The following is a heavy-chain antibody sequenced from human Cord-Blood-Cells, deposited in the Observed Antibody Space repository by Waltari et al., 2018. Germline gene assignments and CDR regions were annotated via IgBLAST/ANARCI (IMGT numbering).Heavy chain of an antibody. D-gene: IGHD1-1*01. CDR3: ARRLAEPWAGGGTDAFDI. CDR2: IYPGDSDT. J-gene: IGHJ3*02. Sequence: EVQLVQSGAEVKKPGESLKISCKGSGYSFTSYWIGWVRQMPGKGLEWMGIIYPGDSDTRYSPSFQGQVTISADKSISTAYLQWGSLKASDTAMYYCARRLAEPWAGGGTDAFDIWGQGTMVTVSS. CDR1: GYSFTSYW. V-gene: IGHV5-51*03.